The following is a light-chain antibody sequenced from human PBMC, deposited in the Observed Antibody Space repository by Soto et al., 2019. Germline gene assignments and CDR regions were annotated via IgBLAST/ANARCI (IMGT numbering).Light chain of an antibody. V-gene: IGKV1-39*01. CDR3: QQSYSTLWT. Sequence: DIQMTQSPSSLSASVGDRVTITCRASQTISNYLNWYQQKPGRAPKLLIYAASSLQGGVPSRFSGSGSGTDFTLTISSLQREDFATYYCQQSYSTLWTFGQGTKVEIK. CDR2: AAS. J-gene: IGKJ1*01. CDR1: QTISNY.